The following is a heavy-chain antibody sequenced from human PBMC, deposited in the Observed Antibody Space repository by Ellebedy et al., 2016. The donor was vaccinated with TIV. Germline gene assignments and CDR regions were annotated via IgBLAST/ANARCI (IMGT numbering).Heavy chain of an antibody. CDR3: ARKGRYFDWFEDYHYGMDV. CDR2: IKHDGNEG. J-gene: IGHJ6*02. V-gene: IGHV3-7*01. Sequence: GESLKISCEASGFTFSRYWMNWVRQAPGKGLEWVASIKHDGNEGNYVDSVKGRFAISRDNAKNSLYLQMNSLRAEDTAVYHCARKGRYFDWFEDYHYGMDVWGQGTTVTVSS. D-gene: IGHD3-9*01. CDR1: GFTFSRYW.